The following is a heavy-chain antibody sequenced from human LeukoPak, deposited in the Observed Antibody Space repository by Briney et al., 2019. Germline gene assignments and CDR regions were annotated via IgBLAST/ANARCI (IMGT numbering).Heavy chain of an antibody. CDR2: ISSSSSTI. CDR3: ARWGDIVVVPAAIGNPRGYAFDI. V-gene: IGHV3-48*02. J-gene: IGHJ3*02. CDR1: GFTFSSYS. Sequence: GGSLRLSCAASGFTFSSYSMNWVRQAPGKGLEWVSYISSSSSTIYYADSVKGRFTISRDNAKNSLYLQMNSLRDEDTAVYYCARWGDIVVVPAAIGNPRGYAFDIWGQGTMVTVSS. D-gene: IGHD2-2*01.